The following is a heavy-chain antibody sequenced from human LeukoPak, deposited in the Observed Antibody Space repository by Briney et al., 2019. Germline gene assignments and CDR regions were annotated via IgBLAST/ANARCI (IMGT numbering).Heavy chain of an antibody. CDR1: GFTFSSYA. J-gene: IGHJ4*02. V-gene: IGHV3-23*01. Sequence: GGSLRLSCAASGFTFSSYAMSWVRQAPGKGLEWVSAISGSGSSTYYADSVKGRFTISRDNSKNTLYLQMNSLRAEDTAVYYCAKDSYYYDSSGYYRYWGQGTLVTVSS. CDR3: AKDSYYYDSSGYYRY. CDR2: ISGSGSST. D-gene: IGHD3-22*01.